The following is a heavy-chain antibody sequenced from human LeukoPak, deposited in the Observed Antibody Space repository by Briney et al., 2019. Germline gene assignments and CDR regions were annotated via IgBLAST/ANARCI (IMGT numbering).Heavy chain of an antibody. J-gene: IGHJ6*02. CDR2: INTNTGNP. CDR1: GGTFSSYA. D-gene: IGHD6-13*01. CDR3: ARDSVPGSSLLYYYYYGMDA. V-gene: IGHV7-4-1*02. Sequence: ASVKVSCKASGGTFSSYAMNWVRQAPGQGLEWMGWINTNTGNPTYAQGFTGRFVFSLDTSVSTAYLQISSLKAEDTAVYYCARDSVPGSSLLYYYYYGMDAWGQGTTVTVSS.